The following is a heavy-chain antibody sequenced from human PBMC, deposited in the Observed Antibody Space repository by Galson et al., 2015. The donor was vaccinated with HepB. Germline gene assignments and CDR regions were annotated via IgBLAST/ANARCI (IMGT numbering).Heavy chain of an antibody. V-gene: IGHV6-1*01. CDR3: AREREYSSGWFGAFDF. Sequence: CAISGDSVSTNSAAWNWIRQSPSRGLEWLGRTYYRSKWFNDYAESVKSRVTINPDTSKNQLSLQLNSLTPEDTAVYYCAREREYSSGWFGAFDFWGQGTMVTVSS. D-gene: IGHD6-19*01. CDR2: TYYRSKWFN. J-gene: IGHJ3*01. CDR1: GDSVSTNSAA.